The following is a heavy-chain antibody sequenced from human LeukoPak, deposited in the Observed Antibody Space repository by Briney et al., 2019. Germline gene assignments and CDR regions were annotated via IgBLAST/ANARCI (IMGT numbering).Heavy chain of an antibody. CDR2: IRSSSSTI. V-gene: IGHV3-48*01. Sequence: PGGSLRLSCAASGFTFSNYSMNWVRQAPGKGLEWVSYIRSSSSTIYYADSVKGRFTISRDNAKNSLYLQMNSLRAEDTAVYYCARGAEEWLVHFDYWGQGTLVTVSS. CDR1: GFTFSNYS. CDR3: ARGAEEWLVHFDY. J-gene: IGHJ4*02. D-gene: IGHD6-19*01.